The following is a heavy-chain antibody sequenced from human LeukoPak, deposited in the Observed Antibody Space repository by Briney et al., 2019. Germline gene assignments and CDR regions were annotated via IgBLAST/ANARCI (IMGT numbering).Heavy chain of an antibody. CDR2: IYSTGRT. D-gene: IGHD4/OR15-4a*01. J-gene: IGHJ4*02. CDR1: GGSISSYY. Sequence: SETLSLTCSVSGGSISSYYWTWIRQPPGKGLEWIGHIYSTGRTNYNPSLKSRVTISVDTSKNQFSLKLSSVTAADTAVYYCARHAAFADYQSHLTHFDYWGQGTLVTVSS. CDR3: ARHAAFADYQSHLTHFDY. V-gene: IGHV4-59*01.